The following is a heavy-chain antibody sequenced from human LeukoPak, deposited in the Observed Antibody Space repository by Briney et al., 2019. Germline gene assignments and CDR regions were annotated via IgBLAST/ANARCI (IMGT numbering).Heavy chain of an antibody. CDR1: GGSISSSSYY. V-gene: IGHV4-39*07. CDR3: ARKQTGTMYDV. CDR2: FSSGGSA. J-gene: IGHJ4*02. D-gene: IGHD1-7*01. Sequence: SEALSLTCIVPGGSISSSSYYWAWIRQSPGKGLEWIGTFSSGGSAYYNPSLTSRVSISKDTSDNQFSLRLYSVTAADTAVYYCARKQTGTMYDVWGQGTQVTVSS.